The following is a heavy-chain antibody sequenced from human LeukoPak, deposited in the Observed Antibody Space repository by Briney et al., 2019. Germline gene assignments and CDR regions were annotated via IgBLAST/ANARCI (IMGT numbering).Heavy chain of an antibody. D-gene: IGHD6-19*01. J-gene: IGHJ5*02. CDR3: ARVAQSLDWFDP. Sequence: ASVKVSCKASGYTFTSYYMHWVRQAPGQGLEWMGIINPSGGSTSYAQKFQGRVTMTRDMSTSTVYMELNSLRAEDTAVYYCARVAQSLDWFDPWGQGTLVTVSS. CDR1: GYTFTSYY. V-gene: IGHV1-46*01. CDR2: INPSGGST.